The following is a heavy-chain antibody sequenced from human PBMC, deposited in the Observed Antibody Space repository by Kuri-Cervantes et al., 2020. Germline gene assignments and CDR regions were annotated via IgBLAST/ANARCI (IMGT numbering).Heavy chain of an antibody. CDR2: INPNSGGT. CDR1: GYTFTGYY. CDR3: ATAVAGTSYWFDP. Sequence: ASVKVSCKASGYTFTGYYMHWVRQAPGQGLEWMGWINPNSGGTNYAQKFQGRVTMTRDTSISTAYMELSRLTSDDTAVYYCATAVAGTSYWFDPWGQGTLVTVSS. J-gene: IGHJ5*02. V-gene: IGHV1-2*02. D-gene: IGHD6-19*01.